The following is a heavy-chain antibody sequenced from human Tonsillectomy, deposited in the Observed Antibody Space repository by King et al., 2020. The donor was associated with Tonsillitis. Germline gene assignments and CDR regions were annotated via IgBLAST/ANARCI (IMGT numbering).Heavy chain of an antibody. CDR1: GFPFSGYG. Sequence: VQLVESGGGVVQPGGSLRLSCAASGFPFSGYGIHWVRQAPGKGLEWVAFIQYEGSYKYYADSVKGRFTISRDNSKNTLYLQMSSLRAEDTAVYYCAKDQGAYYDSTGYGYFDYWGQGTLVTVSS. CDR2: IQYEGSYK. CDR3: AKDQGAYYDSTGYGYFDY. V-gene: IGHV3-30*02. D-gene: IGHD3-22*01. J-gene: IGHJ4*02.